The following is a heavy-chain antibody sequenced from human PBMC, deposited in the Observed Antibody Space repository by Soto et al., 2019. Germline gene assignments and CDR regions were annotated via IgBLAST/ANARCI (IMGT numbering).Heavy chain of an antibody. Sequence: DVQLVESGGVVVQPGGSLRISCAASGFTFDDYTMHWVRQAPGKGLEWVSLISWDGGSTYYADSVKGRFTISRDNSKNSLYLQMNSLRTEDTALYYCAKEERMGAFDYWGQGTLVTVSS. D-gene: IGHD1-26*01. CDR1: GFTFDDYT. V-gene: IGHV3-43*01. J-gene: IGHJ4*02. CDR3: AKEERMGAFDY. CDR2: ISWDGGST.